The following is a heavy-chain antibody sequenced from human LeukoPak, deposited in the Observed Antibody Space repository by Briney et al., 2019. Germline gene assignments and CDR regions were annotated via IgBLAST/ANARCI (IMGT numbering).Heavy chain of an antibody. CDR2: IFNSGSS. CDR3: ARGVGGVREGFDI. J-gene: IGHJ3*02. V-gene: IGHV4-61*01. Sequence: SETLSLTCTVSGGSVSSESYHWSLIRQPPGKGLEWIAYIFNSGSSNYNPSLKSRVTVSVDTSKNQFSLKLNSVTAADTAQYHCARGVGGVREGFDIWGQGTMVTVSS. D-gene: IGHD3-16*01. CDR1: GGSVSSESYH.